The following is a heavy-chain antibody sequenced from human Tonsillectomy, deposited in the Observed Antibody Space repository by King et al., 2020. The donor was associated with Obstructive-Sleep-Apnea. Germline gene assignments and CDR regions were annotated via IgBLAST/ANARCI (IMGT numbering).Heavy chain of an antibody. CDR2: ISYDGSNK. D-gene: IGHD2-15*01. Sequence: VQLVESGGGVVQPGRSLRLSCAASGFTFSSYGMHWVRQAPGKGLEWVAVISYDGSNKYYADSVKGRFTISRDNSKNTLYLQMNSLRAEDTAVYYCAKDFGGTKYYFDFFCQGTLVPVSS. J-gene: IGHJ4*02. CDR3: AKDFGGTKYYFDF. V-gene: IGHV3-30*18. CDR1: GFTFSSYG.